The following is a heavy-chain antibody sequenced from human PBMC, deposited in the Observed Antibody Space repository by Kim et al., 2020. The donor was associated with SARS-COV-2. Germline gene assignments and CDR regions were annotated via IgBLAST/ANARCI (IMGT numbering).Heavy chain of an antibody. CDR1: GGSFSGYY. D-gene: IGHD5-12*01. J-gene: IGHJ4*02. CDR3: AAGSGYDSI. V-gene: IGHV4-34*01. CDR2: IKHSGST. Sequence: SETLSLTCAVYGGSFSGYYWSWIRQPPGKGLEWIGEIKHSGSTNYNLSLKSRVTISVDTSKNQFSLKLSSVTAADTAVYYCAAGSGYDSIWGQGTLVTVSS.